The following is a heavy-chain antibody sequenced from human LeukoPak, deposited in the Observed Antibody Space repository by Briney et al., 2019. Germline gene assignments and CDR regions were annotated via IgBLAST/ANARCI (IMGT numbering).Heavy chain of an antibody. D-gene: IGHD3-3*01. CDR3: ARRYYDFWSGFDY. V-gene: IGHV4-59*12. Sequence: SETLSLTCTVSGGSISSYYWSWIRQPPGKGLEWIGYIYYSGSTNYNPSLKSRVTISVDTSKNQFSLKLSSVTAADTAVYYCARRYYDFWSGFDYWGQGTLVTVSS. J-gene: IGHJ4*02. CDR2: IYYSGST. CDR1: GGSISSYY.